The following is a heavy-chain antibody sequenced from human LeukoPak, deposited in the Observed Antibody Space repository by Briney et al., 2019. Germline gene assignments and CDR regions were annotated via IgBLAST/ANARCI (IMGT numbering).Heavy chain of an antibody. CDR2: IYYTGDT. CDR1: GASITSTY. CDR3: ARVITIFGVVSNWFDP. J-gene: IGHJ5*02. Sequence: SETLSLTCTVSGASITSTYWTWIRQPPGKGLESIGYIYYTGDTNYNPSLNSRVTISLDTSTSQFSLTLRSVTAADTAVYYCARVITIFGVVSNWFDPWGQGTLVTVSS. D-gene: IGHD3-3*01. V-gene: IGHV4-59*01.